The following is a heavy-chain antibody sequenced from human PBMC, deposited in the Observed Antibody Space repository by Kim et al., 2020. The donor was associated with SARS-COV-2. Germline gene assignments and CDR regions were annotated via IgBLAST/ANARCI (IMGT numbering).Heavy chain of an antibody. CDR2: KT. J-gene: IGHJ4*02. D-gene: IGHD4-4*01. CDR3: ARDMNPTVYDY. Sequence: KTPYSQTFQGRVTITRDTSATTAYMDLRSLTSEDTAVYYCARDMNPTVYDYWGQGTLVTVSS. V-gene: IGHV1-3*01.